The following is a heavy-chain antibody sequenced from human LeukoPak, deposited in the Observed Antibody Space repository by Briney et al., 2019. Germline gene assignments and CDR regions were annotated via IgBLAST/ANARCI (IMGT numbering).Heavy chain of an antibody. CDR1: GFTFSSYA. Sequence: GGSLRLSCAASGFTFSSYAMSWVRQAPGKGLEWVSAISGNGGSTYYRDSVKGRFMISRDNSKNTLYLQMNSLTAEDTALYYCAKETIVGALDWFDPWGQGTLVTVSS. CDR2: ISGNGGST. V-gene: IGHV3-23*01. CDR3: AKETIVGALDWFDP. D-gene: IGHD1-26*01. J-gene: IGHJ5*02.